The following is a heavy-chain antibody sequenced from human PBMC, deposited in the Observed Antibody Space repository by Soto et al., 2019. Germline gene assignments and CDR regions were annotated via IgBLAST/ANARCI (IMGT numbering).Heavy chain of an antibody. Sequence: SETLSLTCTVSCGSISSGDYYWSWIRQPPGKGLEWIGYIYFSGSTYYNPSFESRGSISADTSKNQFSLKLTSMTAADTAVYYCARVGENSDMRPFGYWGQGILVTVSS. CDR3: ARVGENSDMRPFGY. CDR2: IYFSGST. V-gene: IGHV4-30-4*01. J-gene: IGHJ4*02. CDR1: CGSISSGDYY. D-gene: IGHD3-22*01.